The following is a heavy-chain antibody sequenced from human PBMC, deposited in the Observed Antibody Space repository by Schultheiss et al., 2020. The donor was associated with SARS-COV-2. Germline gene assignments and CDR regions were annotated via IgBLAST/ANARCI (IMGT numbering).Heavy chain of an antibody. CDR3: ARGNGYYDFWSGYYYYYYYYMDV. V-gene: IGHV4-34*01. Sequence: SETLSLTCAVYGGSFSGYYWSWIRQPPGKGLEWIGEINHSGSTNYNPSLKSRVTISVDTSKNQFSLKLSSVTAADTAVYYCARGNGYYDFWSGYYYYYYYYMDVWGKGTTVTVSS. J-gene: IGHJ6*03. D-gene: IGHD3-3*01. CDR1: GGSFSGYY. CDR2: INHSGST.